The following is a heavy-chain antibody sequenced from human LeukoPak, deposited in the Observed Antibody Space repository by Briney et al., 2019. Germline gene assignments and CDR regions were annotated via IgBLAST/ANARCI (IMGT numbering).Heavy chain of an antibody. CDR3: ARGPRTKTYYYDGSGQDY. CDR2: IDHSGST. J-gene: IGHJ4*02. V-gene: IGHV4-34*01. Sequence: SETLSLTCAVYGGSFSGYYWSWIRQPPGKGLEWIGEIDHSGSTNYNPSLKSRVTISVDTSKNQFSLRLSSVTAADTAVYYCARGPRTKTYYYDGSGQDYWGQGTLVTVSS. CDR1: GGSFSGYY. D-gene: IGHD3-22*01.